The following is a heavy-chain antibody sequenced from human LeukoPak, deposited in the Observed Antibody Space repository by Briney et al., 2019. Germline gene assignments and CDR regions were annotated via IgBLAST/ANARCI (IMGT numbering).Heavy chain of an antibody. J-gene: IGHJ6*02. V-gene: IGHV1-2*02. Sequence: ASVKVSCKASGYTFTGYYIHWVRQAPGQGLEWMGWINPHSGGTQYAQKFQGRVTMTRDTSISTAYLELGSLRSDDTAVYYCARNTYYYGMDVWGQGTTVTVSS. CDR1: GYTFTGYY. CDR3: ARNTYYYGMDV. CDR2: INPHSGGT.